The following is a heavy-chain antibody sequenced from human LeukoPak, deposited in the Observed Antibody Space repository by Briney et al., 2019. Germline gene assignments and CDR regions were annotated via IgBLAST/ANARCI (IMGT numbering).Heavy chain of an antibody. CDR2: VSSSSSTI. Sequence: GGSLRLSCAASGFTFSSYSMNWVRQAPGKGLEWVSYVSSSSSTIYYADSVKGRFTISRDNAKNSLYLQMNSLRAEDTAVYYCARGAVVIRYFDWLKRGAFDIWGQGTLVTVSS. CDR3: ARGAVVIRYFDWLKRGAFDI. D-gene: IGHD3-9*01. J-gene: IGHJ4*02. V-gene: IGHV3-48*01. CDR1: GFTFSSYS.